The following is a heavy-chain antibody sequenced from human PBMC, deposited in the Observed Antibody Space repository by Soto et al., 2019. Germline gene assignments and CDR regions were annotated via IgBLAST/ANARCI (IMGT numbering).Heavy chain of an antibody. CDR2: ISYDGSNK. J-gene: IGHJ5*02. CDR3: AVARYCSSTSCSQYNWFDP. Sequence: GGSLRLSCAASGFTFSSYGMHWVRQAPGKGLEWVAVISYDGSNKYYADSVKGQFTISRDNSKNTLYLQMNSLRAEDTAVYYCAVARYCSSTSCSQYNWFDPWGQGTLVTVSS. V-gene: IGHV3-30*03. D-gene: IGHD2-2*01. CDR1: GFTFSSYG.